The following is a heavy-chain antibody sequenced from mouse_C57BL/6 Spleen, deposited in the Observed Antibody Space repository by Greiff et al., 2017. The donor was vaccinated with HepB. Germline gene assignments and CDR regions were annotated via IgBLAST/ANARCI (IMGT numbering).Heavy chain of an antibody. J-gene: IGHJ2*01. CDR3: ARGVGTWRYFDY. D-gene: IGHD1-1*02. Sequence: VQLQQPGAELVKPGASVKLSCKASGYTFTSYWMHWVKQRPGKGLEWIGQIYPGDGDTNYNGKFKGKATLTADKSSSTAYMQLSSLAAEDSAVYFCARGVGTWRYFDYWGQGTTLTVSS. V-gene: IGHV1-80*01. CDR2: IYPGDGDT. CDR1: GYTFTSYW.